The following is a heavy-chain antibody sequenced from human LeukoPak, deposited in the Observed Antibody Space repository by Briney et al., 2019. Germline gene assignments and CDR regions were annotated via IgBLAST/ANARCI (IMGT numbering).Heavy chain of an antibody. CDR2: IYYGGST. CDR3: ARWDGFAATDAFDI. Sequence: PSETLSLTCTVSGGSISSYYWSWIRQPPGKGLEWIGYIYYGGSTNYNPSLKSRVTISVDTSKNQFSLKLSSVTAADTAVYYCARWDGFAATDAFDIWGQGTMVTVSS. D-gene: IGHD1-26*01. CDR1: GGSISSYY. J-gene: IGHJ3*02. V-gene: IGHV4-59*01.